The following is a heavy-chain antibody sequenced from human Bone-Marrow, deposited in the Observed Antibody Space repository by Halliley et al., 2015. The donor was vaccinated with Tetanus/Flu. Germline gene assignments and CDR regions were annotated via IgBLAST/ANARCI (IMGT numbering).Heavy chain of an antibody. CDR1: GFTFSNTW. J-gene: IGHJ4*02. Sequence: SLRLSCAASGFTFSNTWLSWVRQDPEKGLAWVGRIKSETHGGTTDYPAPVKGRFTVSRDDSKDTLYLHMNDLKSEDTAVYYCTTHSSSYYYEYWGQGTRVTVSS. CDR2: IKSETHGGTT. CDR3: TTHSSSYYYEY. V-gene: IGHV3-15*01. D-gene: IGHD6-6*01.